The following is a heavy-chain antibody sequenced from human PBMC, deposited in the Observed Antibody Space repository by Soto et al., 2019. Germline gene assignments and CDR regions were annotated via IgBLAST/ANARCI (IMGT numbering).Heavy chain of an antibody. CDR1: GGSISSGGYY. D-gene: IGHD4-17*01. V-gene: IGHV4-31*03. CDR2: IYYNGNT. Sequence: PSETLSLTCTVSGGSISSGGYYWSWIRQLPGKGLEWIGYIYYNGNTYYNPSLKSRVTISLDTSKNQFSLKLNSVTAADTAVYYCARDVDADFRTDFDYWGRGTLVTVSS. CDR3: ARDVDADFRTDFDY. J-gene: IGHJ4*02.